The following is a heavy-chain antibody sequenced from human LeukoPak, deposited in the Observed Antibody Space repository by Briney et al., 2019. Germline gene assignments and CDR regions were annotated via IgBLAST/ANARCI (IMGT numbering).Heavy chain of an antibody. CDR1: GFTFSSYA. CDR2: ISYDGSNK. Sequence: TGGSLRLSCAASGFTFSSYAMHWVRQAPGKGLEWVAVISYDGSNKYYADSVKGRFTISRDNSKNTLYLQMNSLRAEDTAVYYCARGGTMPYGMDVWGQGTTVTVSS. V-gene: IGHV3-30-3*01. D-gene: IGHD2-2*01. CDR3: ARGGTMPYGMDV. J-gene: IGHJ6*02.